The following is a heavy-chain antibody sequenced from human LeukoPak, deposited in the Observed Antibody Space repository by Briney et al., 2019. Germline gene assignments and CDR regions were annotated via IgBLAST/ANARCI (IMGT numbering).Heavy chain of an antibody. Sequence: SETLSLTCTVSGGSISSSSYYWGWIRQPPGKGLEWIGSLYYSGSTYYNPSLKSRVTIPIDTSKNQFSLKLSSVTAADTAVYYCARFMSSAGDYWGQGTLVTVSS. J-gene: IGHJ4*02. CDR3: ARFMSSAGDY. CDR2: LYYSGST. D-gene: IGHD3-22*01. CDR1: GGSISSSSYY. V-gene: IGHV4-39*07.